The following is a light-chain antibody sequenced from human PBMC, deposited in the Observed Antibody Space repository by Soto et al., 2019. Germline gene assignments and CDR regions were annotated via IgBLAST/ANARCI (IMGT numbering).Light chain of an antibody. Sequence: QSVLTQPASVSGSPGQSITISCTGTSSDVGSYNLVSWYQQHPGKAPKLMIYEVSKRPSGVSNRFSGSKSGNTASLTISGLQAEDEADYYCCSYASRSTYVFGTVTKVTVL. J-gene: IGLJ1*01. CDR3: CSYASRSTYV. CDR1: SSDVGSYNL. CDR2: EVS. V-gene: IGLV2-23*02.